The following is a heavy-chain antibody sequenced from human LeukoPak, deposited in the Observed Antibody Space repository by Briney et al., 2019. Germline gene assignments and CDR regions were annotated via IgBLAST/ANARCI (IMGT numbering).Heavy chain of an antibody. CDR3: ARQSQYYDFWSGYPRMDV. D-gene: IGHD3-3*01. Sequence: SETLSLTCTVSGGSISSYYWSWIRQPPGKGLEWIGYIYYSGSTNYNPSLKSRVTISVDTSKNQFSLKLSSVTAADTAVYDCARQSQYYDFWSGYPRMDVWGKGTTVTVSS. J-gene: IGHJ6*04. V-gene: IGHV4-59*01. CDR1: GGSISSYY. CDR2: IYYSGST.